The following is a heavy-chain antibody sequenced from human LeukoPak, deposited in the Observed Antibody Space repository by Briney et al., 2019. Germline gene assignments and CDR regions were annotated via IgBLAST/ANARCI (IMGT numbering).Heavy chain of an antibody. D-gene: IGHD3-22*01. CDR1: GGSISSYY. V-gene: IGHV4-59*01. Sequence: SETLSLTYTVSGGSISSYYWSWIRQPPGKGLEWIGNIYHSGSTNYNPSLKSRVTISLDTSKNQFSLKLSSVTAADTAVYYCAREDSGSSGYVFDPWGQGTLVTVSS. CDR2: IYHSGST. CDR3: AREDSGSSGYVFDP. J-gene: IGHJ5*02.